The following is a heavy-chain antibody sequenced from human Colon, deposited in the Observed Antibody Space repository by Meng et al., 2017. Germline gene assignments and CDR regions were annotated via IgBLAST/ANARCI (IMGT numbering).Heavy chain of an antibody. CDR2: INRDGSRP. CDR1: GFTFSSYW. D-gene: IGHD2/OR15-2a*01. Sequence: GGSLRLSCAASGFTFSSYWMHWVRQAPGKGLVWVSRINRDGSRPNYADSVEGRFSFSRDNAKNTLYLQMNSLRAKDTAVYYCARGGFDAYYFDFWGQGTLVTVSS. J-gene: IGHJ4*02. V-gene: IGHV3-74*01. CDR3: ARGGFDAYYFDF.